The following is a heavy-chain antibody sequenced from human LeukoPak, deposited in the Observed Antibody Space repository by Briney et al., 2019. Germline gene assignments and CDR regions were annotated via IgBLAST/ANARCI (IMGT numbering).Heavy chain of an antibody. CDR2: IYPLDSDV. CDR1: GYTFSSYW. D-gene: IGHD6-13*01. J-gene: IGHJ4*02. CDR3: ARARRSSTPEVGDVFKTWYFFEY. Sequence: GESLKISFQASGYTFSSYWIAWVRRMPGKGLECMGLIYPLDSDVKYSPSFQGQVTISADKSISTAYLQWSSLKASDTAMYYCARARRSSTPEVGDVFKTWYFFEYWGQGALVTVSS. V-gene: IGHV5-51*01.